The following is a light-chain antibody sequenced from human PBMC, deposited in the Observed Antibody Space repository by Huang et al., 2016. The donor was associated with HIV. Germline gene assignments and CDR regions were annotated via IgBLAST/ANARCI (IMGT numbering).Light chain of an antibody. J-gene: IGKJ1*01. CDR1: QSIDSY. CDR3: QQYHSYPGT. Sequence: DIQMTQSPSTLSASVGDRVTITCRASQSIDSYLAWYQQKPGKAPKLLIYDDSSLDSGVPSRFSGSGSGTEFTLTISSLQPDNFATYYCQQYHSYPGTFGQGTKVEIK. V-gene: IGKV1-5*01. CDR2: DDS.